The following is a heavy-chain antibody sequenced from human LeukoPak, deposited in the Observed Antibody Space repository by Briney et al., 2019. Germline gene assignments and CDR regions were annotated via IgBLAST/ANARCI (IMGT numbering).Heavy chain of an antibody. V-gene: IGHV3-48*03. CDR3: ARDLEAYCGGDCPIDY. J-gene: IGHJ4*02. Sequence: GGSLRLSCAASGFTFSSYEMNWVRQAPGKGLEWVSYISSSGSTIYYADSVKGRSTISRDNAKNSLYLQMNSLRAEDTAVYYCARDLEAYCGGDCPIDYWGQGTLVTVSS. D-gene: IGHD2-21*02. CDR2: ISSSGSTI. CDR1: GFTFSSYE.